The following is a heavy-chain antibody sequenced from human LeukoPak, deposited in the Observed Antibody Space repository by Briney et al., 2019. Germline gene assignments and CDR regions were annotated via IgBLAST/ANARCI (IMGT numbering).Heavy chain of an antibody. Sequence: SETLSLTCAVYGGSFSGYYWSWIRQPPGKGLEWIGEINHSGSTNYNPSLKSRVTMSVDTSKNQFSLKLSSVTAADTAVYYCARGPIVVVPAATWYFDLWGRATLVTASS. D-gene: IGHD2-2*01. CDR2: INHSGST. CDR3: ARGPIVVVPAATWYFDL. V-gene: IGHV4-34*01. CDR1: GGSFSGYY. J-gene: IGHJ2*01.